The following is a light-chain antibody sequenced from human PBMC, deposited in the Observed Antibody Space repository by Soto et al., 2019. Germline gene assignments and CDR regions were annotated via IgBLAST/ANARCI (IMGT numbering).Light chain of an antibody. Sequence: VLTQPPLTLSFSPADGATISCRASQSFRGLLAWYQQKPGQAPRLLIYDAYNRATGIPPRFSGSGSGTDFTLTISSLEPEDSAVYYCQQRHMWPITFGQGTLLET. CDR3: QQRHMWPIT. CDR1: QSFRGL. J-gene: IGKJ5*01. CDR2: DAY. V-gene: IGKV3-11*01.